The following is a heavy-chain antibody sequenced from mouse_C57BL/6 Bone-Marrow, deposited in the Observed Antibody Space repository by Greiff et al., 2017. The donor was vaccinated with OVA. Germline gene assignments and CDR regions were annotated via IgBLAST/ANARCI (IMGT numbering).Heavy chain of an antibody. CDR1: GYTFTSYW. D-gene: IGHD2-1*01. J-gene: IGHJ4*01. CDR3: ARGRAYGNYVGYAMDY. V-gene: IGHV1-69*01. CDR2: IDPSDSYT. Sequence: VQLQQPGAELVMPGASVKLSCKASGYTFTSYWMHWVKQRPGQGLEWIGEIDPSDSYTNYNQKFKGKSTLTVDKSSSTAYMQLSSLTSEDSAVYYCARGRAYGNYVGYAMDYWGQGTSVTVSS.